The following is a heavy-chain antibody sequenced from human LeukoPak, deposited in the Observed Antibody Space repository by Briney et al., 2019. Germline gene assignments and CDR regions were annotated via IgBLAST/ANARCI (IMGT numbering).Heavy chain of an antibody. J-gene: IGHJ4*02. CDR3: ARGDDYGDYLRY. D-gene: IGHD4-17*01. V-gene: IGHV4-39*01. Sequence: SETLSLTCTVSGGSISSSSYYWGWIRQPPGKGLEWIGSIYYSGSTYYNPSLKSRVTISVDTSKNQFSLKLSSVTAADTAVYYCARGDDYGDYLRYWGQGTLVTVSS. CDR1: GGSISSSSYY. CDR2: IYYSGST.